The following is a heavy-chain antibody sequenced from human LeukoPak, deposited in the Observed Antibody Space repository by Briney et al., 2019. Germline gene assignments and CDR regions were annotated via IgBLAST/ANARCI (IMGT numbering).Heavy chain of an antibody. Sequence: PSETLSLTCAVYGGSFSGYYWSWIRQPPGKGLEWIGEINHSGSTNYNPSLKSRVTISVDTSKNQFSLKLSSVTAADTAVYYCARGITMVRGVNDYWGQGTLVTVSS. CDR2: INHSGST. CDR1: GGSFSGYY. V-gene: IGHV4-34*01. J-gene: IGHJ4*02. CDR3: ARGITMVRGVNDY. D-gene: IGHD3-10*01.